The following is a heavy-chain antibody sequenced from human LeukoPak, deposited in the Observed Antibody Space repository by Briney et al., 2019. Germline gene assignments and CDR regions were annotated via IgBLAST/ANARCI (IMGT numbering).Heavy chain of an antibody. CDR3: APPPIAATGN. V-gene: IGHV3-7*01. CDR1: GFTFNDFW. CDR2: IRQDGGAK. J-gene: IGHJ4*02. D-gene: IGHD6-13*01. Sequence: GGSLRLSCAASGFTFNDFWMSWVRQPPGEGLEWVANIRQDGGAKNYVDYVKGRFTISRDNAKRSLYLQMNSLRAEDTAVYYCAPPPIAATGNWGQGTLVTVSS.